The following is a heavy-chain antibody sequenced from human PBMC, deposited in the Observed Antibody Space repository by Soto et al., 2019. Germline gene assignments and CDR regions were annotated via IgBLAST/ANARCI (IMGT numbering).Heavy chain of an antibody. CDR3: ARDRGSYYDSSGYFDPSSVRWFDP. Sequence: TLSLTCTVSGGSISSGGYYWSWIRQHPGKGLEWIGYIYYSGSTYYNPSLKSRVTISVDTSKNQFSLKLSSVTAADTAVYYCARDRGSYYDSSGYFDPSSVRWFDPWGQGTLVTVSS. J-gene: IGHJ5*02. CDR2: IYYSGST. CDR1: GGSISSGGYY. D-gene: IGHD3-22*01. V-gene: IGHV4-31*03.